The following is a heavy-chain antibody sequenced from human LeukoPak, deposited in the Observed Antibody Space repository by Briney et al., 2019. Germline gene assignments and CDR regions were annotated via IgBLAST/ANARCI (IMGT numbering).Heavy chain of an antibody. CDR2: ISTSATTI. V-gene: IGHV3-48*03. J-gene: IGHJ3*01. CDR1: GFTFSTYE. Sequence: GGSLRLSCVASGFTFSTYEMNWVRQAPGKGLEGVSYISTSATTIYYADSVKGRFTISRDNAKNSLYLQMNSLRAEDTAIYYCAREVNYDMLPTYYKDIGGDVFDVWGQGTMVTVSS. D-gene: IGHD3-9*01. CDR3: AREVNYDMLPTYYKDIGGDVFDV.